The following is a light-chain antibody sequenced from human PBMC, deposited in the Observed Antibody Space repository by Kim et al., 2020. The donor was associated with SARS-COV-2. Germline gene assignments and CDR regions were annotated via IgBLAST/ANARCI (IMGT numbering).Light chain of an antibody. J-gene: IGKJ4*01. CDR2: KAS. Sequence: ASVGYQVTITCRASQSISNWLASYQQKPGNAPKLLIYKASSFQSGVPSRFSGSGSGTEFTLTISSLQTDDFASYYCQQYSSYSLTFGGGTKVDIK. V-gene: IGKV1-5*03. CDR3: QQYSSYSLT. CDR1: QSISNW.